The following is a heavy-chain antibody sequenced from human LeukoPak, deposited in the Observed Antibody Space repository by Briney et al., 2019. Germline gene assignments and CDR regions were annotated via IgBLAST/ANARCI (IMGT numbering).Heavy chain of an antibody. CDR2: IYYSGST. J-gene: IGHJ3*02. CDR1: GGSISSGDYY. D-gene: IGHD1-26*01. CDR3: ARVMVGSYYGDAFDI. V-gene: IGHV4-30-4*08. Sequence: SETLSLTCTVSGGSISSGDYYWSWIRQPPGKGLEWIGYIYYSGSTYYNPSLKSRVTISVDTSKNQFSLKLSSVTAADTAVYYCARVMVGSYYGDAFDIWGQGTMVTVSS.